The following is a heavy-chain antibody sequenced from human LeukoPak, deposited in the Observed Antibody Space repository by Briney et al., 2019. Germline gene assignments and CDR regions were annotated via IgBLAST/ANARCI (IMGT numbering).Heavy chain of an antibody. Sequence: GGSLRLSCAASGFSFGSYSMNWVRQAPGKGLEWVSSISGGSSYIYYADSVKGRFTISRDNAKNSLFLQMNSLRAEDTAVYYCSRVDENGYNFAWGQGTLVTVSS. J-gene: IGHJ5*02. CDR2: ISGGSSYI. V-gene: IGHV3-21*01. D-gene: IGHD5-24*01. CDR1: GFSFGSYS. CDR3: SRVDENGYNFA.